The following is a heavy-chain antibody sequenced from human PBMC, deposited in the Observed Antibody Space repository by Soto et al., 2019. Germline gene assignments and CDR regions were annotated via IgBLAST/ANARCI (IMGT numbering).Heavy chain of an antibody. Sequence: SLTCTVSGGSISSGGYYWSWIRQHPGKGLEWIGYIYYSGSTYYNPSLKSRVTISVDTSKNQFSLKLSSVTAADTAVYYCARADDSSGYYLDYWGQGTLVTVSS. D-gene: IGHD3-22*01. CDR2: IYYSGST. J-gene: IGHJ4*02. V-gene: IGHV4-31*03. CDR1: GGSISSGGYY. CDR3: ARADDSSGYYLDY.